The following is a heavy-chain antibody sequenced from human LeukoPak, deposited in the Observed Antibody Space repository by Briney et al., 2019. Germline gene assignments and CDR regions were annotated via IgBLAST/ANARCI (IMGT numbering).Heavy chain of an antibody. Sequence: GGSLRLSCAASGFTFSSYWMSWVRQAPGKGLEWVANIKLDGSEKYYVDSVKGRFTISRDNAKNSLYLQMNSLRVEDTALYYCAKYSDSTGAHYFDYWGQGALVTVSS. CDR1: GFTFSSYW. J-gene: IGHJ4*02. D-gene: IGHD2/OR15-2a*01. V-gene: IGHV3-7*03. CDR2: IKLDGSEK. CDR3: AKYSDSTGAHYFDY.